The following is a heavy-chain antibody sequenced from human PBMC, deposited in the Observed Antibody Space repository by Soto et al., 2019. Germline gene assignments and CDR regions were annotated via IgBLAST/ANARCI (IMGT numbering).Heavy chain of an antibody. Sequence: EVQLLESGGGLVQPGGSLRLSCAASGFTFGNYAFSWVRQAPGKGLEWVSVISGGGDATYYPDSVKGRFTTSRDNSKNTVYMQMNSLRAEATAFYYYAPKSLGSLTLPALYYCDYWGQGSVFTACS. CDR2: ISGGGDAT. V-gene: IGHV3-23*01. CDR3: APKSLGSLTLPALYYCDY. D-gene: IGHD7-27*01. J-gene: IGHJ4*02. CDR1: GFTFGNYA.